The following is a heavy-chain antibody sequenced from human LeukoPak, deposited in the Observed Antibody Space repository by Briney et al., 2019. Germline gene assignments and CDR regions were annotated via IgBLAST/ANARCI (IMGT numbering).Heavy chain of an antibody. V-gene: IGHV5-51*01. D-gene: IGHD1-7*01. CDR1: GYSFTSYW. J-gene: IGHJ5*02. Sequence: GESLKISCKGSGYSFTSYWIGWVRQMPGKGLEWMGIIYPGDSDTRYSPSFQGQVTISADKSISTAYLQWSSLKASDTAMYYCARQNVGAITGTTGWFDPWGQGTLVTVSS. CDR2: IYPGDSDT. CDR3: ARQNVGAITGTTGWFDP.